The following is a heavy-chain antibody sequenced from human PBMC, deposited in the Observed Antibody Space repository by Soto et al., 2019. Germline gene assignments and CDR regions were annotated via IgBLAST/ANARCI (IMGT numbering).Heavy chain of an antibody. D-gene: IGHD3-22*01. V-gene: IGHV3-23*01. CDR3: AFQPKTLLVSPKVRYYYDSSGRPDFDY. Sequence: GGSLRLSCAASGFTFSSYAMSWVRQAPGKGLEWVSAISGSGGSTYYADSVKGRFTISRDNSKNTLYLQMNSLRAEDTAVYYCAFQPKTLLVSPKVRYYYDSSGRPDFDYWGQGTLVTVSS. CDR2: ISGSGGST. CDR1: GFTFSSYA. J-gene: IGHJ4*02.